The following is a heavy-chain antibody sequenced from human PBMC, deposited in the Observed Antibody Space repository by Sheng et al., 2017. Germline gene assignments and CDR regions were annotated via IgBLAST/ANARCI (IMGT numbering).Heavy chain of an antibody. V-gene: IGHV3-48*03. CDR2: ISSSGSSI. Sequence: EVQLVESGGGLVQPGGSLRLSCAASGFTFSSYEMNWVRQAPGKGLEWVSYISSSGSSIFYADSVKGRFTISRDNAKNSLYLQVNSLRAEDTALYYCARDYDGGGFSAFDIWGQGTMVTVSS. CDR3: ARDYDGGGFSAFDI. J-gene: IGHJ3*02. D-gene: IGHD3-22*01. CDR1: GFTFSSYE.